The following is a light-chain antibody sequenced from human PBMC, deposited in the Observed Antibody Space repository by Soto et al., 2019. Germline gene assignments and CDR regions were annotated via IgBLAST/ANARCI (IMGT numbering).Light chain of an antibody. CDR2: EAS. CDR1: NSDIGGYNY. CDR3: SSYAGIYTIGDV. J-gene: IGLJ1*01. V-gene: IGLV2-14*01. Sequence: QSALTQPASVSGSRGQSITISCTGSNSDIGGYNYVSWYDHHPGKDPRLIIYEASSRPSWASNRFSGSKSGNTASLTISGLQAEDEAHYHCSSYAGIYTIGDVFATGPKGTVL.